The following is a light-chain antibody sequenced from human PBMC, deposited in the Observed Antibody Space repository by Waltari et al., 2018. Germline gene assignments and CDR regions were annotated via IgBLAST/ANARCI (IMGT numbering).Light chain of an antibody. CDR3: SSYTTGVI. CDR2: DVS. CDR1: SSDIGGYVY. V-gene: IGLV2-14*03. Sequence: QSALTQPASVSGSPGQSIIISCTGISSDIGGYVYVSWYQQHPGKAPKVIMFDVSNRPSGVSNRFSGCKSGNTASLTISGLQAEDEADYYCSSYTTGVIFGGGTRLTVL. J-gene: IGLJ2*01.